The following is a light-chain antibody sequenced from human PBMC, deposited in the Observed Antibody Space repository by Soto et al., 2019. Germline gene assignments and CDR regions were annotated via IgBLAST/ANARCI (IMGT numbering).Light chain of an antibody. CDR3: QQYGNSPLT. J-gene: IGKJ4*01. CDR1: KSVSSNY. V-gene: IGKV3-20*01. CDR2: GVS. Sequence: EVVLTQSPGTLSLSPGERATLSCTASKSVSSNYLAWYQQKPGQAPRVIIFGVSTRATGVPDRFSGSGSGTDFTLTISRLEPEDFALYYCQQYGNSPLTFGGGTKVDIK.